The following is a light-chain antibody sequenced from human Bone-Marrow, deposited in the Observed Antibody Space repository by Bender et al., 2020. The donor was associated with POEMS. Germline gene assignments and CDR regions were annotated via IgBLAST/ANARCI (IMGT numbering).Light chain of an antibody. J-gene: IGLJ3*02. Sequence: QSVLTQPPSASGTPGQRVTISCSGGSSNIGAHAVNWYQHLPGTAPKLLIYSSHRRPSEVPARFSGSRSGTSASLARSGLKSEDEADYYCAVWDESHNGWVLGGGATLTVL. V-gene: IGLV1-44*01. CDR1: SSNIGAHA. CDR2: SSH. CDR3: AVWDESHNGWV.